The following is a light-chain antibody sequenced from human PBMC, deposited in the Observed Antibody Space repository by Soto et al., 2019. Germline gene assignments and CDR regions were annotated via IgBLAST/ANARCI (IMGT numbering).Light chain of an antibody. CDR1: TGAVTSGHY. CDR2: DTS. V-gene: IGLV7-46*01. CDR3: SLSYSGGSVL. Sequence: QAVVTQEPSLTVSPGGTVTLTCGSSTGAVTSGHYPYWFQLKPGQVPRTLIYDTSNKHSWTPARFSGSLLGGKAALTLSGAQPEDEADYYCSLSYSGGSVLFGGGTKVTVL. J-gene: IGLJ2*01.